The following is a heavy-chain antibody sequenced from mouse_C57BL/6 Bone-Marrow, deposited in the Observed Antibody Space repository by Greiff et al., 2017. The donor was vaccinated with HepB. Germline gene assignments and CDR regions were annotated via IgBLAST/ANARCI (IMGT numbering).Heavy chain of an antibody. V-gene: IGHV1-81*01. CDR1: GYTFTSYG. D-gene: IGHD1-1*01. CDR2: IYPRSGNT. Sequence: VMLVESGAELARPGASVKLSCKASGYTFTSYGISWVKQRTGQGLEWIGEIYPRSGNTYYNEKFKGKATLTADKSSSTAYMELRSLTSEDSAVYFCARRRATTVVADYWGQGTTLTVSS. J-gene: IGHJ2*01. CDR3: ARRRATTVVADY.